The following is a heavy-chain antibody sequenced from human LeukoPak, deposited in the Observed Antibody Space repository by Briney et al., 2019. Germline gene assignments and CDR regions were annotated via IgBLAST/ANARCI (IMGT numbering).Heavy chain of an antibody. CDR2: IWYDGSNK. D-gene: IGHD2-8*01. Sequence: GGSLRLSCAASGFTFSSYGMHWVRQAPGKGLEWVAVIWYDGSNKYYADSVKGRFTISRDNAKNSLYLQMNSLRAEDTAVYYCARIRYCTNGVCYNPFPNPGDVWGQGTTVTVSS. J-gene: IGHJ6*02. CDR3: ARIRYCTNGVCYNPFPNPGDV. CDR1: GFTFSSYG. V-gene: IGHV3-33*03.